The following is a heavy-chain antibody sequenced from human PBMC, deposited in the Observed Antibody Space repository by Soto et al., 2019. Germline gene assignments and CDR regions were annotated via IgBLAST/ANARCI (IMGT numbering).Heavy chain of an antibody. CDR2: ISYDGSNK. CDR1: GFTFSSYG. Sequence: QVQLVESGGGVVQPGRSLRLSCAASGFTFSSYGMHWVRQAPGKGLEWVAVISYDGSNKYYADSVKGRFTISRDNSKNTXYXXMNSRRAEDTAVYYCAKDAHYSNYVVGYYYYGMDVWGQGTTVTVSS. V-gene: IGHV3-30*18. D-gene: IGHD4-4*01. J-gene: IGHJ6*02. CDR3: AKDAHYSNYVVGYYYYGMDV.